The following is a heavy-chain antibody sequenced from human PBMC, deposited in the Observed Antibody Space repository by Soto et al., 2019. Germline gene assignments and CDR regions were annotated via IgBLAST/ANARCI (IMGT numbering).Heavy chain of an antibody. CDR2: IKPDGSAT. D-gene: IGHD2-15*01. J-gene: IGHJ4*02. V-gene: IGHV3-7*03. CDR1: GFTFGSYW. Sequence: EVQLVESGGGLVQPGGSLRLSCAVSGFTFGSYWMNWVRLIPGKGLEWVAYIKPDGSATYYVDSVKGRFTISRDNAKNSLYLQMNSLRAEDTAVYYCATLGWGPGSYYFDYWGQGTLVTVSS. CDR3: ATLGWGPGSYYFDY.